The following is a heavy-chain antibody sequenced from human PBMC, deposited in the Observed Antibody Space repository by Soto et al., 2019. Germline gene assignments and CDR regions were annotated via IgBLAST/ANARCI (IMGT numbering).Heavy chain of an antibody. CDR3: AKDLSGSYSFDY. Sequence: GGSLRLSCSASGFTFSNFAMHWVPQAPGKGLEYVSTIYANGVTTKYADSVKGRFTISRDNSKNTLYLQMSSLRGEDTAVYYCAKDLSGSYSFDYWGQGTLVTVSS. CDR1: GFTFSNFA. D-gene: IGHD1-26*01. V-gene: IGHV3-64D*08. CDR2: IYANGVTT. J-gene: IGHJ4*02.